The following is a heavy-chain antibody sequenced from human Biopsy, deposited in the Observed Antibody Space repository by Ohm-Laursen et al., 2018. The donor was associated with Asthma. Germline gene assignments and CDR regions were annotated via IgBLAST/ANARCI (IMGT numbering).Heavy chain of an antibody. CDR2: MSYDGSIK. D-gene: IGHD3-10*01. CDR1: GFTFSSYG. Sequence: LSLTCAASGFTFSSYGMDWVRQAPGKGLEWVALMSYDGSIKDYADSVKGRFTISRDNSMNTLYLHMNSLRVEDMAVYYCARGLDYSGRSGFDYWGQGTLVTVSS. V-gene: IGHV3-33*05. CDR3: ARGLDYSGRSGFDY. J-gene: IGHJ4*02.